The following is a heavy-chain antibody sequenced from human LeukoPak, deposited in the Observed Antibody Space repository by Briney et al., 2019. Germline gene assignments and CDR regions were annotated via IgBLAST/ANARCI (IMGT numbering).Heavy chain of an antibody. J-gene: IGHJ3*02. CDR3: AKDHGYGDYEQGAFDI. V-gene: IGHV3-30*18. CDR2: ISYDGSNK. Sequence: GGSLRLSCAASGFTFSSYGMHWVRRAPGKGLEWVAVISYDGSNKYYADSVKGRFTISRDNSKNTLYLQMNSLRAEDTAVYYCAKDHGYGDYEQGAFDIWGQGTMVTVSS. CDR1: GFTFSSYG. D-gene: IGHD4-17*01.